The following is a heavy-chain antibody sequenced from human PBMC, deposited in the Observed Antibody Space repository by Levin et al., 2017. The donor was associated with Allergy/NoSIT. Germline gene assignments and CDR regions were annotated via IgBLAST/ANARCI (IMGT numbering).Heavy chain of an antibody. J-gene: IGHJ6*03. Sequence: SQTLSLTCAVSGGSIRSSNWWSWVRQPPGKGLEWIGEIYHSGSTNYNPSLKSRLTISVDKSKNQFSLKLSSVTAADTAVYYGARDESDILTGSYYMDVWGKGTMVTVSS. CDR3: ARDESDILTGSYYMDV. V-gene: IGHV4-4*02. D-gene: IGHD3-9*01. CDR1: GGSIRSSNW. CDR2: IYHSGST.